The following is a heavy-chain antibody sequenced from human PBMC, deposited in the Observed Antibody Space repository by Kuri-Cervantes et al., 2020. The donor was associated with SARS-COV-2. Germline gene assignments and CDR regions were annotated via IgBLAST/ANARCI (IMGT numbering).Heavy chain of an antibody. V-gene: IGHV3-30*03. D-gene: IGHD3-10*01. CDR2: VSSDGTNE. Sequence: GESLKISCAASGFTFSSYSMNWVRQAPGKGLEWVAVVSSDGTNEDYADSVRGRFAISRDNSKDTLYLQMNSLRPEDTAVYYCARDLYGSGSYYTLNFDHWGQGALVTVSS. CDR3: ARDLYGSGSYYTLNFDH. CDR1: GFTFSSYS. J-gene: IGHJ4*02.